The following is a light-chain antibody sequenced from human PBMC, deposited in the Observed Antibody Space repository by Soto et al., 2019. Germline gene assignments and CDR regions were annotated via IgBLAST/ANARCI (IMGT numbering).Light chain of an antibody. CDR3: QEYYSTPPYT. V-gene: IGKV4-1*01. Sequence: DIVMTQSPDSLAVSLGERATINCKSSQSVLYSSKNKNYLAWYQQKPGQPPKLLIYWASTRESGVPDRFSGSGSGTDFTLTISSLQAEDVPVYYCQEYYSTPPYTFGQGTKLEIK. CDR1: QSVLYSSKNKNY. CDR2: WAS. J-gene: IGKJ2*01.